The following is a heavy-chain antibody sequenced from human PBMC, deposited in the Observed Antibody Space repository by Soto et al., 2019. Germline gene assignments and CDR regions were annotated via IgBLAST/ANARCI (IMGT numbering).Heavy chain of an antibody. D-gene: IGHD1-1*01. J-gene: IGHJ4*02. CDR3: AYGSSNAWIDY. V-gene: IGHV4-39*01. Sequence: SETLSLTCSASGDSMRGYHFYWGWIRQAPGKGLEWIGSAYFSGGNTYYSPSLRSRVSISVDTSKNEFSLRLTSLTAADTAVYFCAYGSSNAWIDYWGRGTLVTVSS. CDR1: GDSMRGYHFY. CDR2: AYFSGGNT.